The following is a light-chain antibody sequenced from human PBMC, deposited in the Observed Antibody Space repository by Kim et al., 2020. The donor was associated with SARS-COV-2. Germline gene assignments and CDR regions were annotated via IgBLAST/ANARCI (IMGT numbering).Light chain of an antibody. CDR3: QACDISTVV. CDR2: QDI. J-gene: IGLJ2*01. CDR1: KLGDIY. V-gene: IGLV3-1*01. Sequence: VYPGQTASSTCTGNKLGDIYASWYQQKPGQFPVLVIYQDIKRAAGIPKRFSGSDSGNTATLTISGTQANDEADYYCQACDISTVVFGGGTQLTVL.